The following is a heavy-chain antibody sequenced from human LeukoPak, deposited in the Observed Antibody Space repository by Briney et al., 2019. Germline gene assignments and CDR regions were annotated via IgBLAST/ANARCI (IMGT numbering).Heavy chain of an antibody. D-gene: IGHD2-21*01. CDR3: ATHLAYCPTESCSFFDY. CDR1: GFTFSSYG. V-gene: IGHV3-23*01. J-gene: IGHJ4*02. Sequence: GGSLRLSCVASGFTFSSYGMSWVRQAPGKGLEWVSFISGNGGRTDYAESVKGRFIISRDNSKNTVYLQMNSLRDEDTAAYYCATHLAYCPTESCSFFDYWGQGALVTVSS. CDR2: ISGNGGRT.